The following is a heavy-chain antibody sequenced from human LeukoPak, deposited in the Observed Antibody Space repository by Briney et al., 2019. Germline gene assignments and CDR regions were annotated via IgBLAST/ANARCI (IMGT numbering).Heavy chain of an antibody. V-gene: IGHV3-30*02. CDR2: IRYDGTAQ. D-gene: IGHD1-7*01. Sequence: GGSLRLSCAASGFTFSNYGMDWVRQAPGKGLEWVAFIRYDGTAQYYADFVKGRFTISRDNSKNTLYMQVNSLRAEDTAVYYCARGNSNGFDTWGQGTMVTVSS. CDR3: ARGNSNGFDT. J-gene: IGHJ3*02. CDR1: GFTFSNYG.